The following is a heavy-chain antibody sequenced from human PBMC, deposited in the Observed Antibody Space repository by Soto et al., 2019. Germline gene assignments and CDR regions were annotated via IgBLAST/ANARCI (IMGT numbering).Heavy chain of an antibody. CDR2: IIPIFGTA. D-gene: IGHD5-18*01. CDR3: AGDKGYSYGQYGMDV. V-gene: IGHV1-69*12. Sequence: QVQLVQSGAEVKKPGSSVKVSCKASGGTFSSYAISWVRQAPGQGLEWMGGIIPIFGTANYAQKFQGRVTMXXHXPXITAYLELSSLRAEDTAVYYCAGDKGYSYGQYGMDVWGQGTTVTVSS. CDR1: GGTFSSYA. J-gene: IGHJ6*02.